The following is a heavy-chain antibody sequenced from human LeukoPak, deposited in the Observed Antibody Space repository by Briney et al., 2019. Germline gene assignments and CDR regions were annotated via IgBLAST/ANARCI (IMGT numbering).Heavy chain of an antibody. CDR2: INPDGSTI. D-gene: IGHD1-7*01. Sequence: GGSLRLSCAASGFTFSNYWVHWVRQAPGKGLVWVSRINPDGSTINYADSVKGRFTISRDNAKNTLYLQMDSLRAEDTAVYYCATAGNYRFDYWGQGTLVTVSS. CDR3: ATAGNYRFDY. V-gene: IGHV3-74*01. J-gene: IGHJ4*02. CDR1: GFTFSNYW.